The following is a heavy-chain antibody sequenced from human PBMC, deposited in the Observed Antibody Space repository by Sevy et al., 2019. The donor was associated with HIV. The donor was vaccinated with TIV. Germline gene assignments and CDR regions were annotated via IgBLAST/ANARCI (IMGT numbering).Heavy chain of an antibody. Sequence: SETLSLTCAVYGGSFSGYYWSWIRQPPGKGLEWIGEINHSGSTNYNPSLKSRVTISVDTSKNQFSLKLSSVTAADTAVNYCARDGGTSHLFDYWGQGTLVTVSS. CDR2: INHSGST. CDR3: ARDGGTSHLFDY. CDR1: GGSFSGYY. D-gene: IGHD2-2*01. V-gene: IGHV4-34*01. J-gene: IGHJ4*02.